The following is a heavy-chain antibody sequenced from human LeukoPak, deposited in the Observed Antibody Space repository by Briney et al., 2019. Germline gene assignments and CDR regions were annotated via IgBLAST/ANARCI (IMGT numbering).Heavy chain of an antibody. CDR2: IYHTGSA. Sequence: PLETLSLTSSVSLYSFTSGHYWAWIRQPPGKGLEWIANIYHTGSAHYNPSLKSRVTISVDTSTSQFSLKLSSVTAADTAVYYCARYCTSTTCILRGLDYWGQGTLVTVSS. V-gene: IGHV4-38-2*01. CDR3: ARYCTSTTCILRGLDY. J-gene: IGHJ4*02. CDR1: LYSFTSGHY. D-gene: IGHD2-2*01.